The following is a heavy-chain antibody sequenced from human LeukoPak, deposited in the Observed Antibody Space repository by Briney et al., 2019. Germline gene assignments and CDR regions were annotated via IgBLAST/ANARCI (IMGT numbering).Heavy chain of an antibody. CDR3: ATPYCSSISCLDVFNM. CDR1: GVSVSDGRYY. V-gene: IGHV4-31*03. Sequence: PSQTLSLTCNVSGVSVSDGRYYWTWIRQHPGKRLECIGYKYYSGSAKYNPSLKRRLTISIDTSKNQFSLQLSSVTAADTATYYCATPYCSSISCLDVFNMWGQGTRVTVSS. J-gene: IGHJ3*02. CDR2: KYYSGSA. D-gene: IGHD2-2*01.